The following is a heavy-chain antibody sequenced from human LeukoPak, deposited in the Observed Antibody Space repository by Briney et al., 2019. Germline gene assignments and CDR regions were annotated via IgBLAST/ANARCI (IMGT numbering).Heavy chain of an antibody. CDR3: AKDSRWKGGSCCQHFDY. Sequence: GGSLRLSCAASGFTFSSYAMSWVRQAPGKGLEWVSAISGSGGSTYYADSVKGRFTISRDNSKNTLYLQMNSLRAEDTAVYYCAKDSRWKGGSCCQHFDYWGQGTLVTVSS. CDR2: ISGSGGST. CDR1: GFTFSSYA. D-gene: IGHD2-15*01. J-gene: IGHJ4*02. V-gene: IGHV3-23*01.